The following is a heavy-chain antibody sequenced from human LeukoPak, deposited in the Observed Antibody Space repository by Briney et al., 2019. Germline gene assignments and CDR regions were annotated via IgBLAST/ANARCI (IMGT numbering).Heavy chain of an antibody. D-gene: IGHD2-15*01. CDR2: IWYDGSNK. J-gene: IGHJ5*02. V-gene: IGHV3-33*08. Sequence: PGGSLRLSCAASGFTFSSYSMNWVRQAPGKGLEWVAVIWYDGSNKYYADSVKGRFTISRDNSKNTLYLQMNSLRAEDTAVYYCAREGTEVVVAATTNWFDPWGQGTLVTVSS. CDR1: GFTFSSYS. CDR3: AREGTEVVVAATTNWFDP.